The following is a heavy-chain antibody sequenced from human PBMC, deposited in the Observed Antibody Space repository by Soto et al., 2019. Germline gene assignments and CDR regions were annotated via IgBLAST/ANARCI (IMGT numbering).Heavy chain of an antibody. Sequence: ASVKVSCKASGYTFTRYTMNWVRQAPGQRLEWMGWINPDNGNTKSSQKFQDRVIITRDTSASTAYMDLSSLRSEDTAVYYCAREYPRKAYFDYWGQGTLVTVSS. CDR3: AREYPRKAYFDY. CDR1: GYTFTRYT. V-gene: IGHV1-3*01. CDR2: INPDNGNT. J-gene: IGHJ4*02. D-gene: IGHD2-2*02.